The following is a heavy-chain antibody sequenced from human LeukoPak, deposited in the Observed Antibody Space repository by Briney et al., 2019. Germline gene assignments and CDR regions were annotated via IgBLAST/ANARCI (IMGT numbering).Heavy chain of an antibody. CDR3: ARGDSSSWDTIGRFDP. J-gene: IGHJ5*02. Sequence: ASVKVSCKASGYTFTSYDINWVRQATGQGLEWMGWMNPNSGNTGYAQKFQGRVTMTRNTSISTAYMELSSLRSEDTAVYYCARGDSSSWDTIGRFDPWGQGTLVTVSS. CDR2: MNPNSGNT. CDR1: GYTFTSYD. D-gene: IGHD6-13*01. V-gene: IGHV1-8*01.